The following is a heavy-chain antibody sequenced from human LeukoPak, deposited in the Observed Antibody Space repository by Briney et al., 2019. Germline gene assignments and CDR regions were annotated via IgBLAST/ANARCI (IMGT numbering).Heavy chain of an antibody. CDR1: GFTFSSSG. D-gene: IGHD6-19*01. V-gene: IGHV3-30*02. J-gene: IGHJ4*02. CDR2: IRYDGSNK. CDR3: AKDLSGWSQYFDY. Sequence: PGGSLRLSCAASGFTFSSSGTHWVRQAPGKGLEWAAFIRYDGSNKYYADSVKGRFTISRDNSKNTLYLQMNSLRAEDTAVYYCAKDLSGWSQYFDYWGQGTLVTVSS.